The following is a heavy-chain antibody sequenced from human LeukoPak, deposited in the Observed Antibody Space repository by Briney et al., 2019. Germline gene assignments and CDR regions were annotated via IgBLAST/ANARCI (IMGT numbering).Heavy chain of an antibody. V-gene: IGHV1-18*01. CDR3: ARVLDFWSGLYPVYYFDY. J-gene: IGHJ4*02. D-gene: IGHD3-3*01. Sequence: ASVKVSCKASGHTFTSYGISWVRQAPGQGLEWMGWISAYNGNTNYAQKLQGRVTMTTDTSTSTAYMELRSLRSDDTAVYYCARVLDFWSGLYPVYYFDYWGQGTLVTVSS. CDR1: GHTFTSYG. CDR2: ISAYNGNT.